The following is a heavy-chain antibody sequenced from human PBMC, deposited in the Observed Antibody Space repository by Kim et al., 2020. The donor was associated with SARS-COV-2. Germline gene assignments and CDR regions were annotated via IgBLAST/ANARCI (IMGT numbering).Heavy chain of an antibody. J-gene: IGHJ4*02. D-gene: IGHD3-10*01. V-gene: IGHV1-69*13. CDR1: GGTFSSYA. Sequence: SVKVSCKASGGTFSSYAISWVRQAPGQGLEWMGGIIPIFGTANYAQKFQGRVTITADESTSTAYMELSSLRSEDTAVYYCARESYYGSGSYDYWGQGTLVTVSS. CDR3: ARESYYGSGSYDY. CDR2: IIPIFGTA.